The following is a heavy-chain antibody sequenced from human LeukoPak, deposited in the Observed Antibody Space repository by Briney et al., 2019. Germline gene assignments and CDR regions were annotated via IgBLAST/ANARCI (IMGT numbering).Heavy chain of an antibody. V-gene: IGHV3-23*01. CDR1: AFTFSSYA. J-gene: IGHJ5*02. D-gene: IGHD6-13*01. CDR2: ISGSGGST. Sequence: GGSLRLSCAASAFTFSSYAMSWVRQAPGKGLEWVSAISGSGGSTYYADSVKGRFTIPRDNSKNTLYLQMNSLRAADTAVYYCAKDKYSSSWYGFHLWGQGTLLTVSS. CDR3: AKDKYSSSWYGFHL.